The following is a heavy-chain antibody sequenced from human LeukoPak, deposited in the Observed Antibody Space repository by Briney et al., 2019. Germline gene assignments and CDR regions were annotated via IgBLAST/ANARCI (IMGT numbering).Heavy chain of an antibody. CDR2: INAYNGNT. Sequence: ASVKVSCKASGYTFTRYGTSWVGQAPGHELEWLGWINAYNGNTNYTQKLQGRVIMTTYTSTSTAYMELRSLRSADTAVYYCARDGVVGATYEYYYYYGMDVWGQGTTVTVSS. D-gene: IGHD1-26*01. CDR3: ARDGVVGATYEYYYYYGMDV. V-gene: IGHV1-18*01. J-gene: IGHJ6*02. CDR1: GYTFTRYG.